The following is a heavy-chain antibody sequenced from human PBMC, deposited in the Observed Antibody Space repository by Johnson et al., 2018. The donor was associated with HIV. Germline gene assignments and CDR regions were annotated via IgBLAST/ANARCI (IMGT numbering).Heavy chain of an antibody. CDR2: INSDGSST. Sequence: VQLVESGGGVVQPGRSLRLSCAASGFTFSSYGMHWVRQAPGKGLEWVSRINSDGSSTSYADSVKGRFTISRDNAKNTLYLQMNSLRAEDTAVYYCARDKAVGYTDDNDDAHLLHAFDIWGQGTVVTVSS. V-gene: IGHV3-74*01. CDR1: GFTFSSYG. D-gene: IGHD6-13*01. CDR3: ARDKAVGYTDDNDDAHLLHAFDI. J-gene: IGHJ3*02.